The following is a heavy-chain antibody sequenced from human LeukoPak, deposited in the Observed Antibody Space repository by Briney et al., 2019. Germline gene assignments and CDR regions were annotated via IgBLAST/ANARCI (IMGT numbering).Heavy chain of an antibody. CDR2: IWYDGSNK. J-gene: IGHJ4*02. D-gene: IGHD3-22*01. V-gene: IGHV3-33*01. Sequence: GRSLRLSCAASGFTFSSYGMHWVRQAPGKGLEWVAVIWYDGSNKYYADSVKGRFTISRDNSKNTLYLQMNSLRAEDTAVYYCAREGYYDSSGYYHLDYWGQGTLVTVSS. CDR3: AREGYYDSSGYYHLDY. CDR1: GFTFSSYG.